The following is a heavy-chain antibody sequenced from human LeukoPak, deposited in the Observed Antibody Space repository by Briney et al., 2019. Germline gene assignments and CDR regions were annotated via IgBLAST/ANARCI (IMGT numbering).Heavy chain of an antibody. CDR3: ARENSGISFDTFDI. Sequence: GGSLRLSCAASGFTVSSNYMSWVRQAPGKGLEWVSVIYSGGSTYYADSVKGRFTISRDNSKNTLYLQMNSLRAEDTAVYYCARENSGISFDTFDIWGQGTMVTVSS. J-gene: IGHJ3*02. CDR1: GFTVSSNY. D-gene: IGHD1-26*01. CDR2: IYSGGST. V-gene: IGHV3-53*01.